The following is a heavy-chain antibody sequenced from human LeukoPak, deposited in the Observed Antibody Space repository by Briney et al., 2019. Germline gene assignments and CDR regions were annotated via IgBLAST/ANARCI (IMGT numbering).Heavy chain of an antibody. Sequence: GGSLRLSCAASGFTFSSYAMHWVRQAPGKGLEWVAIISYDGTSKYYTDPVKGRVTISRDNSKNTLYLQMNSLRAEDTAVYYCAKHGWSSSWYNLVDYYYGMDVWGQGTTVTVSS. CDR2: ISYDGTSK. D-gene: IGHD6-13*01. CDR1: GFTFSSYA. J-gene: IGHJ6*02. CDR3: AKHGWSSSWYNLVDYYYGMDV. V-gene: IGHV3-30*04.